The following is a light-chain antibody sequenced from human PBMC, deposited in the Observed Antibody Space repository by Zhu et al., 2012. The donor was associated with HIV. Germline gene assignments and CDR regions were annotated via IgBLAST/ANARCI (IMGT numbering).Light chain of an antibody. CDR3: QHYYNWLGT. Sequence: QPPRLLIYGVSTRATGIPARFSGSGSGTEFTLTISNVQSEDFAVYYCQHYYNWLGTFGQGTRVDIK. J-gene: IGKJ1*01. CDR2: GVS. V-gene: IGKV3-15*01.